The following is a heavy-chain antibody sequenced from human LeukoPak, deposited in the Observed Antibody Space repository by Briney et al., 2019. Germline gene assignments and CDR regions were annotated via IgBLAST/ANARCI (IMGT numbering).Heavy chain of an antibody. CDR2: ISGSGGST. CDR1: GFTFSDYY. D-gene: IGHD3-10*01. CDR3: AKEGARTSGYFDY. V-gene: IGHV3-23*01. J-gene: IGHJ4*02. Sequence: GGSLRLSCAASGFTFSDYYMSWIRQAPGKGLEWVSAISGSGGSTYYADSVKGRFTISRDNSKNTLYLQMNSLRAEDTAVYYCAKEGARTSGYFDYWGQGTLVTVSS.